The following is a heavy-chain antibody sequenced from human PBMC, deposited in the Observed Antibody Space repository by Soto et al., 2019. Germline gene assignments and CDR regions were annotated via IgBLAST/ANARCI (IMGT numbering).Heavy chain of an antibody. J-gene: IGHJ4*02. CDR2: IYHTGTT. V-gene: IGHV4-38-2*01. Sequence: PSETLSLTCAVSGDSIISIYHWAWIRQSPGRGLEWVASIYHTGTTYYTPSLESRVTISVDTSNNQFSLRLSSVTAADSAVYFCARTDNVGYYQLWGQGNLVTVSS. CDR1: GDSIISIYH. D-gene: IGHD3-3*01. CDR3: ARTDNVGYYQL.